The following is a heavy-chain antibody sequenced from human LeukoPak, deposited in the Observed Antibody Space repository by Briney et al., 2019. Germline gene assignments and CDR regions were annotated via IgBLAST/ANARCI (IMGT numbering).Heavy chain of an antibody. D-gene: IGHD6-19*01. CDR2: IYCSGST. J-gene: IGHJ4*02. CDR1: GGSISSYY. Sequence: PSETLSLTCTVSGGSISSYYWSWIRQPPGKGLEWIGYIYCSGSTNYNPSLKSRVTISVDTSKNQFSLKLSSVTAANTAVYYCASSSSGWYYFDYWGQGTLVTVSS. V-gene: IGHV4-59*01. CDR3: ASSSSGWYYFDY.